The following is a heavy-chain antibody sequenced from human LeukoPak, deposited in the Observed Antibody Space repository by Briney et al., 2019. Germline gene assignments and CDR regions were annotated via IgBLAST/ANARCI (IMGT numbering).Heavy chain of an antibody. Sequence: GASVKVSCKASGYTFTSYDINWVRQATGQGLERVGWRNPNSGNTGYAQKFQGRVTITRNTSISTAYMELSSLRSEDTAVYYCARGRYYDSSGYYYYWGQGTLVTVSS. J-gene: IGHJ4*02. V-gene: IGHV1-8*03. CDR3: ARGRYYDSSGYYYY. CDR2: RNPNSGNT. D-gene: IGHD3-22*01. CDR1: GYTFTSYD.